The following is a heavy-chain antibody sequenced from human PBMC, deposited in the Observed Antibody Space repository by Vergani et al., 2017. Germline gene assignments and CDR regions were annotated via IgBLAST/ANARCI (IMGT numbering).Heavy chain of an antibody. J-gene: IGHJ6*03. V-gene: IGHV3-21*01. CDR1: GFTFSSYS. CDR3: AREDRYCSSTSCYAGVKYYYYYYMDV. CDR2: ISSSSSYI. Sequence: EVQLVESGGGLVKPGGSLRLSCAASGFTFSSYSMNWVRQAPGKGLEWVSSISSSSSYIYYADSVKGRFTISRDNAKNSLYLQMNSLRAEDTAVYYCAREDRYCSSTSCYAGVKYYYYYYMDVWGKGTTVTVSS. D-gene: IGHD2-2*01.